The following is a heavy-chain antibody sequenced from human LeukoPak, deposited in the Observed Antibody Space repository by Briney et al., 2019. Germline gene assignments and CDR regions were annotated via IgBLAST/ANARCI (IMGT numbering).Heavy chain of an antibody. D-gene: IGHD6-13*01. Sequence: SQTLSLTCAVSGDSISSGGYSWSWIRQPPGKGLEWIGYISHSGSTYYNPSLKSRVTISVDRSKNQFSLKLTSVTAAGTAVYYCARYSSTWPYWYFDLWGRGTLVTVSS. V-gene: IGHV4-30-2*01. CDR1: GDSISSGGYS. CDR2: ISHSGST. CDR3: ARYSSTWPYWYFDL. J-gene: IGHJ2*01.